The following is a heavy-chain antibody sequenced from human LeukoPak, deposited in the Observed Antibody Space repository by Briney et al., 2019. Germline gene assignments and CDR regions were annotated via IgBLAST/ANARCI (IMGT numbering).Heavy chain of an antibody. CDR1: GGSISSSSYY. D-gene: IGHD3-3*01. Sequence: SETLSLTCTVSGGSISSSSYYWGWIRQPPGKGLEWIGSIYYSGSTYYNPSLKSRVTISVDTSKNQFSLKLSSVTAADTAVYYCARDGGHAWGQGTLVTVSS. CDR2: IYYSGST. V-gene: IGHV4-39*02. CDR3: ARDGGHA. J-gene: IGHJ4*02.